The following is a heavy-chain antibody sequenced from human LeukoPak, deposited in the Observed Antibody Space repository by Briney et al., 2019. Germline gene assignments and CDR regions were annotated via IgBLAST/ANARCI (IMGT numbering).Heavy chain of an antibody. CDR2: ISWNSGSI. Sequence: GRSLRLSCAASGFTFDDYAMHWVRQAPGKGLEWGSGISWNSGSIDYADSVKGRFTISRDNAKNSLYLQMNSLRAEDTALYYCAKGTFTGSNHFDYWGQGTLVTVSS. CDR1: GFTFDDYA. CDR3: AKGTFTGSNHFDY. J-gene: IGHJ4*02. D-gene: IGHD1-14*01. V-gene: IGHV3-9*01.